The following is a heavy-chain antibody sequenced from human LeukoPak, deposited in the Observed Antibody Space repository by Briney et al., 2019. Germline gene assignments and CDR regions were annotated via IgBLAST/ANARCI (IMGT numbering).Heavy chain of an antibody. V-gene: IGHV4-61*02. CDR1: GGSISSGSYY. J-gene: IGHJ4*02. D-gene: IGHD3-10*01. CDR3: ARDGYGSGSYTF. Sequence: SETLSLTCTVSGGSISSGSYYWSWIRQPAGKGLEWIGRIYTSGSTNYNPSLKSRVTMSVDTSKNQFSLKLSSVTAADTAVYYCARDGYGSGSYTFWGQGTLVTVSS. CDR2: IYTSGST.